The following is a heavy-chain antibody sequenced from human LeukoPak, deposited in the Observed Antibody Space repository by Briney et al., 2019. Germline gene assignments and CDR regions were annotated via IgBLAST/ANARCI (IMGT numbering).Heavy chain of an antibody. V-gene: IGHV5-51*01. CDR3: ARSHSSTLTSFDT. CDR2: IYPRDSDT. J-gene: IGHJ5*02. Sequence: GDSLKISCKWSGYSFTSYWIAWVRQMPGQGLEWMGIIYPRDSDTKYNPSFQGQVSISTDKSISTAYLQWSTLQASDTAIYYCARSHSSTLTSFDTWGQGTLVTVSS. CDR1: GYSFTSYW.